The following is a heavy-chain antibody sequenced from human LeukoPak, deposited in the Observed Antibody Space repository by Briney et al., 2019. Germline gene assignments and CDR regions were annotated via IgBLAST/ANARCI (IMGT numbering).Heavy chain of an antibody. CDR2: IYYSGTT. Sequence: TSETLPLTCTVSGGSISSYYWSWIRQPPGKGLEWIGYIYYSGTTNYDPSLKSRVTISVDTSKNQFSLKLSSVTAADTAVYYCARGVYIAAAQYAYWGQGTLVTVSS. CDR3: ARGVYIAAAQYAY. V-gene: IGHV4-59*01. CDR1: GGSISSYY. J-gene: IGHJ4*02. D-gene: IGHD6-13*01.